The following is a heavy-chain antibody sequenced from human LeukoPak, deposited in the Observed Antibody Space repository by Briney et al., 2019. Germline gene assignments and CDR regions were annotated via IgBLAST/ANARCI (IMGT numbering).Heavy chain of an antibody. J-gene: IGHJ3*02. CDR3: ARDLVAVTMVRGVIITLSTMAGNAFDI. Sequence: GASVKVSCKASGYTFTSYGISWVRQAPGQGLEWMGWISAYNGNTNYAQKLQGRVTMTTDTSTSTAYMELRSLRSDDTAVYYCARDLVAVTMVRGVIITLSTMAGNAFDIWGQGTMVTVSS. CDR1: GYTFTSYG. D-gene: IGHD3-10*01. V-gene: IGHV1-18*04. CDR2: ISAYNGNT.